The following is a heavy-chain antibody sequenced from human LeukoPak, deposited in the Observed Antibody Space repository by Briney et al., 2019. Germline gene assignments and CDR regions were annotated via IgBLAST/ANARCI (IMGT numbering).Heavy chain of an antibody. V-gene: IGHV3-66*01. CDR3: ARTPLVAGPIGEYYYAMDV. Sequence: GEXXXLSCXXTXXXVTTNYMXWVRQAPGKGLEWVSVIYSGGSTYYADSVKGRFTISRDKSKNTVSLQLNSLRVEDTAVYYCARTPLVAGPIGEYYYAMDVWGPGTTVAVSS. D-gene: IGHD6-19*01. CDR1: XXXVTTNY. CDR2: IYSGGST. J-gene: IGHJ6*02.